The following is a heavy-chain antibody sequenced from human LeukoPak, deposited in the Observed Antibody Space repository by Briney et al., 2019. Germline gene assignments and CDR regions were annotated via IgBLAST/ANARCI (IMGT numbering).Heavy chain of an antibody. V-gene: IGHV3-7*02. D-gene: IGHD3-22*01. Sequence: AGGSLRLSCAASGFTFSSYSMSWVRQAPGKGLEWVANIKQDGSEKYYVDSVKGRFTISRDNAKNSLYLQMNSLRAEDTAVYYCARHYYDSSGYYSCDYWGQGTLVTVSS. CDR1: GFTFSSYS. CDR3: ARHYYDSSGYYSCDY. J-gene: IGHJ4*02. CDR2: IKQDGSEK.